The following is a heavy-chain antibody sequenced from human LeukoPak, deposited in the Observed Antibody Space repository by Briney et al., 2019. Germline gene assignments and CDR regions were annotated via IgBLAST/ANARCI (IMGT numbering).Heavy chain of an antibody. Sequence: GASVKVSCKASGCTFTGYYMHWVRQAPGQGLEWLGWINPNSGGTNYAQKFQGRVTMTRDTSISTAYMELSRLRSDDTAVYYCARLREHCTNGVCYLYYGMDVWGQGTTVTVSS. CDR3: ARLREHCTNGVCYLYYGMDV. CDR1: GCTFTGYY. V-gene: IGHV1-2*02. CDR2: INPNSGGT. D-gene: IGHD2-8*01. J-gene: IGHJ6*02.